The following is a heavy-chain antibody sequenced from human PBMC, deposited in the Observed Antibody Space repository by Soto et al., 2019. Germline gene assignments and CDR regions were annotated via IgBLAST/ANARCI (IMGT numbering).Heavy chain of an antibody. J-gene: IGHJ5*02. CDR2: IVPLFGTA. CDR3: ARDGDPGYSFWSGPLGGGRFDP. CDR1: GGTFGNTA. D-gene: IGHD3-3*01. Sequence: QVQLVQSGAEVKEPGSSVNVSCKTSGGTFGNTAVTWVRQVPGQGLEWIGGIVPLFGTANYAQKFRGRVMITADESTSTAYMALSSVRSDDTAIYYCARDGDPGYSFWSGPLGGGRFDPWGQGTLVTVSS. V-gene: IGHV1-69*12.